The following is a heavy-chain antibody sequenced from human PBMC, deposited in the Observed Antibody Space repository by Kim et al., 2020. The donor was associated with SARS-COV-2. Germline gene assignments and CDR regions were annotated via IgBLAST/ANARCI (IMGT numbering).Heavy chain of an antibody. CDR3: ARGEPNGDYFDY. D-gene: IGHD1-26*01. J-gene: IGHJ4*02. V-gene: IGHV4-34*01. CDR2: INHSGST. CDR1: GGSFSGYY. Sequence: SETLSLTCAVYGGSFSGYYWSWIRQPPGKGLEWIGEINHSGSTNYNPSLKSRVTISVDTSKNQFSLKLSSVTAADTAVYYCARGEPNGDYFDYWGQGTLV.